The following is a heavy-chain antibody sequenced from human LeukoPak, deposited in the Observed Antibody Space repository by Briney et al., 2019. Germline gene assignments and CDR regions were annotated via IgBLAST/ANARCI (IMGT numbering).Heavy chain of an antibody. CDR3: ARAPRIAAAGHTD. CDR1: GYSISRGYY. CDR2: IYHSGST. D-gene: IGHD6-13*01. Sequence: ASETLSLTCAVSGYSISRGYYWGWIRQPPGKGLEWIGSIYHSGSTYYNPSLKSRVTISVDTSKDQFSLNLSSVTAADTAVYYCARAPRIAAAGHTDWGQGTLVTASS. V-gene: IGHV4-38-2*01. J-gene: IGHJ4*02.